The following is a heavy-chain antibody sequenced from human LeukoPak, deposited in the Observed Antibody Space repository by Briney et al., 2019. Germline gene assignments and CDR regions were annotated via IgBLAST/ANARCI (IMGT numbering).Heavy chain of an antibody. CDR2: MYYTGNT. CDR1: GGSFSSSSYF. V-gene: IGHV4-39*07. D-gene: IGHD3-10*01. Sequence: SETLSLTCTVSGGSFSSSSYFWGWLRQPPGTGLEWIGSMYYTGNTYYNPSLKSRVTISIDTSKNQFSLKLSSVTAADTAVYYCARGTMVRGVIDHFDYWGQGTLVTVSS. J-gene: IGHJ4*02. CDR3: ARGTMVRGVIDHFDY.